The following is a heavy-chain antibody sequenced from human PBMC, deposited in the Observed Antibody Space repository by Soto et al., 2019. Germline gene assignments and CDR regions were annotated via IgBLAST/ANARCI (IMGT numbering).Heavy chain of an antibody. V-gene: IGHV6-1*01. CDR2: TYYRSRWYN. CDR3: AIEFSYYLRTDSYPHF. J-gene: IGHJ4*02. Sequence: SPALSLTGAISGDSVTGNSAAWNWIRQSPSRGLEWLGRTYYRSRWYNDYAVSVKSQLTVTPDTSKNQVSLHLNSVTPEHTAVYHCAIEFSYYLRTDSYPHFWGQAALVTVSS. CDR1: GDSVTGNSAA. D-gene: IGHD3-16*01.